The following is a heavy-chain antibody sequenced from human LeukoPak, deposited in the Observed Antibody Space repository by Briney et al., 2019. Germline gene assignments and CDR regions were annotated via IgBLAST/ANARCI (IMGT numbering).Heavy chain of an antibody. CDR3: AKKYSTGLDP. CDR2: INGSGGST. Sequence: ETLSLTCTVSGGSISSYYWSWIRQPPGKGLEWVSDINGSGGSTYYADSVKGRFTISRDNSKNTLFLQMNSLRAEDTAVYYCAKKYSTGLDPWGQGTLVTVSS. V-gene: IGHV3-23*01. J-gene: IGHJ5*02. D-gene: IGHD1-26*01. CDR1: GGSISSYY.